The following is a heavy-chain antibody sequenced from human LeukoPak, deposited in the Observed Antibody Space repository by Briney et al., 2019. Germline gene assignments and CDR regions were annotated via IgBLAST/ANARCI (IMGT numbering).Heavy chain of an antibody. J-gene: IGHJ3*02. CDR3: AREAYTAMVQDAFDI. CDR1: GFTFSSYG. D-gene: IGHD5-18*01. V-gene: IGHV3-33*01. Sequence: GRSLRLSCAASGFTFSSYGMHWVRQAPGKGLEWVAVIWYDGSNKYYADSVKGRFTISRDNSKNTLYLQMNSLRAEDTAVYYCAREAYTAMVQDAFDIWGQGTMVTVSS. CDR2: IWYDGSNK.